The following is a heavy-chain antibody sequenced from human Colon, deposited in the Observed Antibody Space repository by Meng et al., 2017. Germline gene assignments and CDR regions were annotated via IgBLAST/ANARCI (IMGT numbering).Heavy chain of an antibody. J-gene: IGHJ5*02. CDR3: VYFHSGYFT. V-gene: IGHV4-4*02. CDR1: GDSIRTDKW. Sequence: QVQLQESGPGLVKPSGTLSLTCAVSGDSIRTDKWWSWVRQPPGKGLEWIGEVYHSGDTNYNPSLKSRLTLSVDTSKNQISLRLTSVIAADTAVYYCVYFHSGYFTSGQGTLVTVSS. D-gene: IGHD3-22*01. CDR2: VYHSGDT.